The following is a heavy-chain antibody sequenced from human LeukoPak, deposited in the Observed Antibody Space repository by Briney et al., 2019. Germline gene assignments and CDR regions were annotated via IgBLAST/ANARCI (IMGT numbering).Heavy chain of an antibody. D-gene: IGHD3-16*02. V-gene: IGHV1-18*01. CDR3: ARESLTFHDYVWGSYHRFDY. CDR2: ISAYNGNT. J-gene: IGHJ4*02. Sequence: ASVKLSCKASGYTFTSYGISWVRQAPGQGLEWMGWISAYNGNTNYAQKLQGRVTMTTDTSTSTAYMELRSLRSDDTAVYYCARESLTFHDYVWGSYHRFDYWGQGTLVTVSS. CDR1: GYTFTSYG.